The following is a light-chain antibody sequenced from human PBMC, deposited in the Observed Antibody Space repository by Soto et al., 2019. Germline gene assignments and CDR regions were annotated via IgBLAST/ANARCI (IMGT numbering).Light chain of an antibody. CDR2: DAS. V-gene: IGKV3-11*01. J-gene: IGKJ1*01. Sequence: DIPLTQSPSTLSASPGERATITCRASQSISSYLAWYQQKPGQAPGLLIYDASNMATGVPARFSGSGSGTDFTLTIGSLQPEDVASYYCQKQSNWPWKFGQGTKVDIK. CDR3: QKQSNWPWK. CDR1: QSISSY.